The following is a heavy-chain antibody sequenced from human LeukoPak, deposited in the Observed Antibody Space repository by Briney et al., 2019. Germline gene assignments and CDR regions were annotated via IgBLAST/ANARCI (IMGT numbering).Heavy chain of an antibody. CDR3: AKDDGGNSFAY. CDR1: GYTFTDSY. J-gene: IGHJ4*02. Sequence: ASVKVSCKTSGYTFTDSYMHWVRQAPGQGLEWMGWIYPNSGATNYAQKFQDRVTLTRDTSISTAYMELSRLTSDDTAVYYCAKDDGGNSFAYWGQGTLATVSS. CDR2: IYPNSGAT. V-gene: IGHV1-2*02. D-gene: IGHD4-23*01.